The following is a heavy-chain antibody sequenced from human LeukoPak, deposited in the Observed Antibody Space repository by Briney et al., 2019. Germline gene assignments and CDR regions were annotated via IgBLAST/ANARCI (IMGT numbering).Heavy chain of an antibody. D-gene: IGHD3-10*01. CDR1: GDPISSYY. CDR2: IYTSGTT. CDR3: ARGVYVAMVRGVQYNWFDP. V-gene: IGHV4-4*07. J-gene: IGHJ5*02. Sequence: SETLSLTCTVSGDPISSYYWSWIRQPAGKGLEWIGRIYTSGTTNYNSSLKSRLTMSVDTSKNQFSLKLSSVTAADTAVYYCARGVYVAMVRGVQYNWFDPWGQGTLVTVSS.